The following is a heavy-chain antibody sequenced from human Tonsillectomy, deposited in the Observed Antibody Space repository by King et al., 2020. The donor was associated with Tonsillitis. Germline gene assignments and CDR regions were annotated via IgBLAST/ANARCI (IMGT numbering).Heavy chain of an antibody. CDR3: ARGSYYGGSGHSPFDS. D-gene: IGHD3-22*01. Sequence: VQLVESGGGVVQPGRSLRLSCAASGFTFSNYAMHWVRQAPGKGLEWVAVIAVGVSNKYYADSVKGRFTISRDTSRNTLYLQMNSLRADDTAVYYCARGSYYGGSGHSPFDSWGQGTLVTVSS. V-gene: IGHV3-30*01. CDR1: GFTFSNYA. J-gene: IGHJ4*02. CDR2: IAVGVSNK.